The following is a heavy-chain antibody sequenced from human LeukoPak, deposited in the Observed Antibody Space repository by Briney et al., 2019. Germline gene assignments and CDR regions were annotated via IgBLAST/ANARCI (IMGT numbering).Heavy chain of an antibody. CDR3: AKASRIPLLWFGEASNGMDV. CDR2: ISWNSGSI. J-gene: IGHJ6*02. Sequence: PGRSLMLSCAASGFTFDDYAMHWVRQAPGKGLEWVSGISWNSGSIGYADSVKGRFTISRDNGKTALYLQMNSRRAEDTALYYCAKASRIPLLWFGEASNGMDVWGQGTTVTVSS. V-gene: IGHV3-9*01. D-gene: IGHD3-10*01. CDR1: GFTFDDYA.